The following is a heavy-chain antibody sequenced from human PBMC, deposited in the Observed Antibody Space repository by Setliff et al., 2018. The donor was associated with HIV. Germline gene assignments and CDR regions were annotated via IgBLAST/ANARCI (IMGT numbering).Heavy chain of an antibody. CDR2: VDYTGST. Sequence: SETLSLTCTVSGGSISTSNYYWGWVRQPPGKGLEWVGNVDYTGSTYYNPSLKSRVTISVDTSKNQFSLRLNSVTAADTAVYYCTRQGNIVVVTSFDYWGQGTLVTVSS. CDR3: TRQGNIVVVTSFDY. V-gene: IGHV4-39*07. CDR1: GGSISTSNYY. J-gene: IGHJ4*02. D-gene: IGHD2-21*02.